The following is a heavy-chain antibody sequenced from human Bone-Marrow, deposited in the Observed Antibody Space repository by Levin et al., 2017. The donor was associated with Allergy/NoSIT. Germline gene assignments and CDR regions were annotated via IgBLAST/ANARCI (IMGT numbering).Heavy chain of an antibody. CDR1: GFTFSDYY. CDR2: ISSSGSTI. CDR3: ARCRVVPAAMRGVWFDP. J-gene: IGHJ5*02. Sequence: PGGSLRLSCAASGFTFSDYYMSWIRQAPGKGLEWVSYISSSGSTIYYADSVKGRFTISRDNAKNSLYLQMNSLRAEDTAVYYCARCRVVPAAMRGVWFDPWGQGTLVTVSS. D-gene: IGHD2-2*01. V-gene: IGHV3-11*01.